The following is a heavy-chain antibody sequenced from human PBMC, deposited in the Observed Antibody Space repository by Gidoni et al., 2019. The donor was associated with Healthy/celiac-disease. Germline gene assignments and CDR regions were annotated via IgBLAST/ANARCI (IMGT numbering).Heavy chain of an antibody. J-gene: IGHJ5*02. D-gene: IGHD2-15*01. CDR1: GGSISSGRYY. V-gene: IGHV4-61*02. Sequence: QVQLQESGPGLVKPSQTLSLTCTVSGGSISSGRYYWSWIRQPAGKGLEWIGRIYTSGSTNYNPSLKSRVTISVDTSKNQFSLKLSSVTAADTAVYYCAREYCSGGSCYSGFGFDPWGQGTLVTVSS. CDR2: IYTSGST. CDR3: AREYCSGGSCYSGFGFDP.